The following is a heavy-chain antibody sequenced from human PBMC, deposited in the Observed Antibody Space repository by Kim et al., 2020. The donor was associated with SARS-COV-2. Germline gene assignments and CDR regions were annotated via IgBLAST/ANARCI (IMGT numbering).Heavy chain of an antibody. CDR3: ARFGSGTAAVYYYYGMDV. CDR2: ISSSSSYI. CDR1: GFTFSSYS. V-gene: IGHV3-21*01. Sequence: GGSLRLSCAASGFTFSSYSMNWVRQAPGKGLEWVSSISSSSSYIYYADSVKGRFTISRDNAKNSLYLQMNSLRAEDTAVYYCARFGSGTAAVYYYYGMDVWGQGTTVTVSS. D-gene: IGHD1-1*01. J-gene: IGHJ6*02.